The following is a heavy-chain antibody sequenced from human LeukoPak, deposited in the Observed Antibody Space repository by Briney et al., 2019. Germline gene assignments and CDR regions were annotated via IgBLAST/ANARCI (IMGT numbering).Heavy chain of an antibody. CDR1: GYTFTSYG. CDR3: ARYYCSSTSCYAHYYYGMDV. CDR2: ISAYDGNT. Sequence: ASVKVSCKASGYTFTSYGISWVRQAPGQGLGWMGGISAYDGNTNYAQKLQGRVTMTTDTSMSTAYMELRSLTSDATAVYYCARYYCSSTSCYAHYYYGMDVWGQGTTVTVSS. D-gene: IGHD2-2*01. V-gene: IGHV1-18*01. J-gene: IGHJ6*02.